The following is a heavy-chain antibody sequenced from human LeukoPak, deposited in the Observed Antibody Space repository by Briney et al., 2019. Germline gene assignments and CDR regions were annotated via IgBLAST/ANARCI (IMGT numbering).Heavy chain of an antibody. CDR3: ASLVGEAFDY. CDR2: IYPVDSDT. D-gene: IGHD2-2*01. Sequence: GESLKISCEGISRHWIGWVRQMPGRGLEWMGIIYPVDSDTRYSPSFQGQVTISVDKSTSTAYLRWSSLKASDTAVYYCASLVGEAFDYWGQGTLVTVSS. V-gene: IGHV5-51*01. CDR1: SRHW. J-gene: IGHJ4*02.